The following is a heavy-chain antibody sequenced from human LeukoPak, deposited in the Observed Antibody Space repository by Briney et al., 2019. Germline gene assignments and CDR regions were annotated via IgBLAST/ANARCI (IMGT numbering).Heavy chain of an antibody. J-gene: IGHJ4*02. CDR1: GGSISSYY. V-gene: IGHV4-59*01. Sequence: SETLSLTCNVSGGSISSYYWSWIRQPPGQGLEWIGYIYYSGSTNYNPSLKSRVTISVDTSKNQFSLKLSSVTAADTAVYYCARNGGGSWSIDYWGQGTLVTVSS. CDR3: ARNGGGSWSIDY. CDR2: IYYSGST. D-gene: IGHD2-15*01.